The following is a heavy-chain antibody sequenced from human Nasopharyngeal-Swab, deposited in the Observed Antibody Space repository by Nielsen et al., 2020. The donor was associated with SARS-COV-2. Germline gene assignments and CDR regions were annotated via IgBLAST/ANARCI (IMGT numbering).Heavy chain of an antibody. Sequence: GESLKISCAASGFTFSSYAMSWVRQAPGKGLEWVSAIGGSGSSTYYADSVMGRFTISRDNSKNTLYLQMNSLRVEDTAVYYCVKHQGSSSDQWGQGTLVTVSS. CDR3: VKHQGSSSDQ. J-gene: IGHJ4*02. CDR1: GFTFSSYA. CDR2: IGGSGSST. V-gene: IGHV3-23*01.